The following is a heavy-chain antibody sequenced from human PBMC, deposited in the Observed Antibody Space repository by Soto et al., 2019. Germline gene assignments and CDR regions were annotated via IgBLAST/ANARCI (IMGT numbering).Heavy chain of an antibody. D-gene: IGHD3-16*01. CDR3: AREDNWDYYYYYMDV. J-gene: IGHJ6*03. CDR1: GGTFSSYT. Sequence: SVKVSCKASGGTFSSYTISWVRQAPGLGLEWMGRIIPILGIANYAQKFQGRVTITADKSTSTAYMELSSLRSEDTAVYYCAREDNWDYYYYYMDVWGKGTTVTVSS. V-gene: IGHV1-69*04. CDR2: IIPILGIA.